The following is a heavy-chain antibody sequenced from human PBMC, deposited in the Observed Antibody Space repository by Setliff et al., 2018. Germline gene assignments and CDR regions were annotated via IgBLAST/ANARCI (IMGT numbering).Heavy chain of an antibody. J-gene: IGHJ4*02. Sequence: TLSLTCSVSGGSISSGSYYWSWIRQPAGKGLEWIGQIFTNGVTTYNPSLMSRLTISLDTSKNHFSLKLSSVTAADTAVYYCARLTFGSGSFYFNYWGQGTLVTVSS. V-gene: IGHV4-61*09. CDR3: ARLTFGSGSFYFNY. CDR2: IFTNGVT. D-gene: IGHD3-10*01. CDR1: GGSISSGSYY.